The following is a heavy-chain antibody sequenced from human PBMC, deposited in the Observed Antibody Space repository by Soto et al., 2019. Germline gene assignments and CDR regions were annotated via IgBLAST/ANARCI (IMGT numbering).Heavy chain of an antibody. D-gene: IGHD3-9*01. Sequence: PSETLSLTCTVSGGSISSYYWSWIRQPPGKGLEWIGYIYYSGSTNYNPSLKSRVTISVDTSKNQFSLKLSSVTAADTAVYYCARDRYFDWSLPSNWFEHWGQGTLVTVSS. CDR1: GGSISSYY. J-gene: IGHJ5*02. CDR2: IYYSGST. CDR3: ARDRYFDWSLPSNWFEH. V-gene: IGHV4-59*12.